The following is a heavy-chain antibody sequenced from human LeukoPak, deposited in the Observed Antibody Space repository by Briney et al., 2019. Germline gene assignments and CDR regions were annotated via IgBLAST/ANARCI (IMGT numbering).Heavy chain of an antibody. CDR2: IYSDGRT. CDR3: ARLSGDDWYFTL. J-gene: IGHJ2*01. Sequence: GGSLRLSCAVSGFTVSNNYVSRVRQAPGKGLEWVSLIYSDGRTQYADSVKGRFTISRDNSKNTLYLQMNSLRAVDTAVFYCARLSGDDWYFTLWGRGTLVTVSS. CDR1: GFTVSNNY. V-gene: IGHV3-53*01. D-gene: IGHD7-27*01.